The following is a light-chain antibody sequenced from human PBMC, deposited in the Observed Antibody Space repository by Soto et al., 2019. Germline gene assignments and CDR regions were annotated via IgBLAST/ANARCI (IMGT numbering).Light chain of an antibody. CDR1: QSVSSSY. CDR3: QQYGNSPPYT. Sequence: EIVLTQSPGTLSLSPGERATLSCRASQSVSSSYLAWYQQKAGQAPRLLIYGASSRATVIPDRFSGSGSGTDFTLTISRLEPEDFAVYYCQQYGNSPPYTFGQGTKLEIK. V-gene: IGKV3-20*01. CDR2: GAS. J-gene: IGKJ2*01.